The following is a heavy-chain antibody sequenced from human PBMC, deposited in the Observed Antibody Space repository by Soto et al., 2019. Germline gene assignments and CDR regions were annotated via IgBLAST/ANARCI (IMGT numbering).Heavy chain of an antibody. J-gene: IGHJ6*02. Sequence: QVQLVESGGGVVQPGTSLRLSCAASGFIFSGYGMHWVRQAPGKGLEWVAAISHDESDKDYADSVKGRFTISRDNSKNTLYLQMNSLRDEDTAVYYCAKDPRMIAFCGLDVWGQGTTVIVSS. V-gene: IGHV3-30*18. D-gene: IGHD2-21*01. CDR1: GFIFSGYG. CDR2: ISHDESDK. CDR3: AKDPRMIAFCGLDV.